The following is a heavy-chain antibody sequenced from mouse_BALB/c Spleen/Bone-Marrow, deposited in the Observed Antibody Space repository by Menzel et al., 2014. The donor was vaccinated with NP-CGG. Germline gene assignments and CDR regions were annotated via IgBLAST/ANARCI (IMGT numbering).Heavy chain of an antibody. CDR2: IDLYYGGT. Sequence: VQLQQSGPELEKPGASVKISCKASGNSFTANNMNRVKQSNGKSLEWIGNIDLYYGGTSYNQKFKGKATLTVDESSSTAYMQLKSLTSEDSAVYYCARSRYDGTYWYFDVWGAGTTVTVSS. V-gene: IGHV1-39*01. CDR3: ARSRYDGTYWYFDV. J-gene: IGHJ1*01. D-gene: IGHD2-14*01. CDR1: GNSFTANN.